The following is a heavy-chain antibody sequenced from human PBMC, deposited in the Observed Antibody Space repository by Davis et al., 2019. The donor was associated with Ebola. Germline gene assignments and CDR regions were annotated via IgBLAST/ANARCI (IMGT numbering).Heavy chain of an antibody. CDR2: INWNGGKI. J-gene: IGHJ4*02. CDR3: ARLLTPRYCSADGCYLEIFEN. CDR1: GFNFDNYG. V-gene: IGHV3-20*04. Sequence: PGGSLRLSCAASGFNFDNYGMSWVRQAPGKGLEWVSGINWNGGKIGYADSVKGRFTVSRDNAKNSLYVQMNNLRAEDTAVYYCARLLTPRYCSADGCYLEIFENWGQGTLVSVSS. D-gene: IGHD2-15*01.